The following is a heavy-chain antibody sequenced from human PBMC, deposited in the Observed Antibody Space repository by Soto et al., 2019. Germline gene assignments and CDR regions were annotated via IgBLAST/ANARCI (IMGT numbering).Heavy chain of an antibody. J-gene: IGHJ5*01. Sequence: QITLKESGPTLVEPTQTLTLTCSFSGFSLTNSGVGVGWFRQAPGKALECLGIIYWDNDRRYNPSLKTRLTNPEDTPKNQVGLTMTYMEPVDTGTYYCAPRVTYSGSRDVGWFDSWGQGTPVTVS. CDR2: IYWDNDR. D-gene: IGHD2-15*01. V-gene: IGHV2-5*02. CDR1: GFSLTNSGVG. CDR3: APRVTYSGSRDVGWFDS.